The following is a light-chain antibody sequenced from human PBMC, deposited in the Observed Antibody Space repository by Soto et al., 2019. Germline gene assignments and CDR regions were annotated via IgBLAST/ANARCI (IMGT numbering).Light chain of an antibody. V-gene: IGLV2-23*01. J-gene: IGLJ2*01. Sequence: QAVVTQPASVSGSPGQSITISCTGTSSDVGSYSLVSWYQHHPGKAPKLMIYEGSKRPSGVSNRFSGSKSGNTASLTISGLQAEDEADYYCCSYAGSDTLLFGGGTKLTVL. CDR1: SSDVGSYSL. CDR3: CSYAGSDTLL. CDR2: EGS.